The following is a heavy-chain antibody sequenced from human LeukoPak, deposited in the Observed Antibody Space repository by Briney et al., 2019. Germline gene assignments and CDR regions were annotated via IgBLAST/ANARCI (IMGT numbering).Heavy chain of an antibody. Sequence: GGSLRLSCAASGFTVSSNYMSWVRQAPGKGLEWVSVIYSGGSTYYADSVKGRFTISRDNSKNTLYLQMNSLRAEDTAVYYCARDLCSGGSCLPDYWGQGTLVTVSS. D-gene: IGHD2-15*01. CDR2: IYSGGST. CDR1: GFTVSSNY. V-gene: IGHV3-53*01. CDR3: ARDLCSGGSCLPDY. J-gene: IGHJ4*02.